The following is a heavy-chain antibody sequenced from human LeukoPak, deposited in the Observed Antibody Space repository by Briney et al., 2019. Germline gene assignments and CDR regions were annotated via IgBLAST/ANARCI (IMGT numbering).Heavy chain of an antibody. CDR1: GFTFSSYG. J-gene: IGHJ4*02. V-gene: IGHV3-33*08. D-gene: IGHD5-12*01. CDR3: ARDSGIWDIVATPDDY. CDR2: IWYDGSNK. Sequence: GGSLRLSCAASGFTFSSYGMHWVRQAPGKGLEWVAVIWYDGSNKYYADSVKGRFTISRDNSKNTLYLQTNSLRAEDTAVYYCARDSGIWDIVATPDDYWGQGTLVTVSS.